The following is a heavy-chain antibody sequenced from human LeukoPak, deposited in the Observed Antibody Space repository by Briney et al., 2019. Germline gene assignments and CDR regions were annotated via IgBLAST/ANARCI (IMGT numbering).Heavy chain of an antibody. CDR3: AVVVVTAIHAY. V-gene: IGHV3-74*01. D-gene: IGHD2-21*02. Sequence: GGSLRLSCAASGFTFSSYWMHWVRRAPGKGLGGVSRINSDGSSISYADSVKGRFTISRDNAKNTLYLQMNSLRAEDTAVYYCAVVVVTAIHAYWGQGTLVTVSS. CDR1: GFTFSSYW. J-gene: IGHJ4*02. CDR2: INSDGSSI.